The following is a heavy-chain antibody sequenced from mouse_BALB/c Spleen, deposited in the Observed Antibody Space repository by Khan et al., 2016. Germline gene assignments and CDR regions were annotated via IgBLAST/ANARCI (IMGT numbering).Heavy chain of an antibody. J-gene: IGHJ2*01. V-gene: IGHV1-80*01. Sequence: LEESGAELVRPGSSVKISCKASGYAFSSYWMNWVKQRPGQGLEWIGQIYPGDGDTNYNGKFKGKATLTADKSSSTAYMQLSSLTSEDSAVYFCARGVGPDYWGQGTTLTVSS. CDR1: GYAFSSYW. D-gene: IGHD4-1*01. CDR3: ARGVGPDY. CDR2: IYPGDGDT.